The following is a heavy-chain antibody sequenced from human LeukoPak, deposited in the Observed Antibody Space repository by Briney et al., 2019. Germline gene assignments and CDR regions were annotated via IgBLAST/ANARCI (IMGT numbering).Heavy chain of an antibody. J-gene: IGHJ4*02. CDR2: ISGRGGST. CDR1: GFTFNNYA. Sequence: GGSLRLSCAASGFTFNNYAMSWVRQAPGKGLEWVSAISGRGGSTYYADSVKGRFTISRDNSKNTLYLQINSLRAEDTAVYYCAKETASDFGGAVDYWGQGTQVTVSS. V-gene: IGHV3-23*01. D-gene: IGHD3-10*01. CDR3: AKETASDFGGAVDY.